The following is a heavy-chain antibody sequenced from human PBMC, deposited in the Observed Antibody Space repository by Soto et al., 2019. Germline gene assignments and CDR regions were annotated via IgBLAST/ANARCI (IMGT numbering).Heavy chain of an antibody. CDR3: AREKAARGFRHYYYYYMDV. J-gene: IGHJ6*03. CDR1: GYTFTSYD. Sequence: ASVKVSCKASGYTFTSYDINWVRQATGQGLEWMGWMNPNSGNTGYAQKFQGRVTMTRNTSISTAYMELSSLRSEDTAVYYCAREKAARGFRHYYYYYMDVWGKGTTVTVS. V-gene: IGHV1-8*01. CDR2: MNPNSGNT. D-gene: IGHD6-6*01.